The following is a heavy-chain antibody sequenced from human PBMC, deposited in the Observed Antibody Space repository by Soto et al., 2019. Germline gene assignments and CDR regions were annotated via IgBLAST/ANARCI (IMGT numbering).Heavy chain of an antibody. Sequence: GESLKLSCTGSGYSFTSDWIGWVRPLPGKGLEWMGIIYPGDSDTRYSPSFQGQVTISADKSISTAYLQWSSLKASDTAMYYCARHRAHGTYYYYGMDVWGQGTTVNVSS. V-gene: IGHV5-51*01. D-gene: IGHD6-13*01. J-gene: IGHJ6*02. CDR1: GYSFTSDW. CDR3: ARHRAHGTYYYYGMDV. CDR2: IYPGDSDT.